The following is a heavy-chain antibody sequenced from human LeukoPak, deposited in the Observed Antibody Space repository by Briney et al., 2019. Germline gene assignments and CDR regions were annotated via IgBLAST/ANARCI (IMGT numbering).Heavy chain of an antibody. D-gene: IGHD2-21*02. J-gene: IGHJ3*01. CDR1: GFTFSGSA. CDR3: ARVVVTAVDAFDV. Sequence: PGGSLKLSCAASGFTFSGSALHWVRQASGKGLEWVGRIRSEANTYATAYAASVKGRFTVSRDDSKNTAYLQMSGLKTEDTAVYYCARVVVTAVDAFDVWGQGTMGTVS. CDR2: IRSEANTYAT. V-gene: IGHV3-73*01.